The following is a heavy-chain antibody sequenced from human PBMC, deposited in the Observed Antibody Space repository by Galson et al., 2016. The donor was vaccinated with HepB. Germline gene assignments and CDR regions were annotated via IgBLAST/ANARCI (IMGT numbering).Heavy chain of an antibody. D-gene: IGHD5-18*01. CDR3: VGGAGWLPGY. CDR2: IHYTESP. V-gene: IGHV4-59*01. CDR1: GDSISNYY. J-gene: IGHJ4*02. Sequence: SETLSLTCTVSGDSISNYYWNWVRQPPGKGLEWIGNIHYTESPNYNPSLKSRVTVALDTSKNQFSLKLSSVTAADTAVYYCVGGAGWLPGYWGQGTLVTVS.